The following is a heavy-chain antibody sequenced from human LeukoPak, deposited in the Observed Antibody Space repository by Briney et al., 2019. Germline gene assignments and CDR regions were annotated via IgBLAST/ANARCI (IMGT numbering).Heavy chain of an antibody. J-gene: IGHJ4*02. Sequence: GGSLRLSCAASGFTFSHAWMSWVRQAPGKGLEWVGRIKNKPDGGTTDYAAPVQGRFTISRDDSKNTLYLQMNSLKAEDTAVYYCARGGYYDNSGASDYWGQGTLVSVSS. V-gene: IGHV3-15*01. CDR1: GFTFSHAW. D-gene: IGHD3-22*01. CDR2: IKNKPDGGTT. CDR3: ARGGYYDNSGASDY.